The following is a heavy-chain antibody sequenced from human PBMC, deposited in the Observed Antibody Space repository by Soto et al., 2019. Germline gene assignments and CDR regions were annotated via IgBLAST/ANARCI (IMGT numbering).Heavy chain of an antibody. J-gene: IGHJ6*02. CDR2: IYPGDSDT. V-gene: IGHV5-51*01. CDR3: ARDGLTAFGMIPPWDVDV. CDR1: GYSFTSYW. D-gene: IGHD3-3*01. Sequence: GESLKISCNGSGYSFTSYWICWVRQMPWKGLEWMGIIYPGDSDTRYSPSFQGQVTISADKSISTAYLQWSSLKASDTAMYYCARDGLTAFGMIPPWDVDVWGQGTTVTVSS.